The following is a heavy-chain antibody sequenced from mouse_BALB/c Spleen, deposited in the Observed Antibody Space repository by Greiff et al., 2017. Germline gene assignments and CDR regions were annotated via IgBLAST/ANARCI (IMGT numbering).Heavy chain of an antibody. D-gene: IGHD3-1*01. V-gene: IGHV14-3*02. CDR1: GFNIKDTY. Sequence: EVQLQQSGAELVKPGASVKLSCTASGFNIKDTYMHWVKQRPEQGLEWIGRIDPANGNTKYDPKFQGKATITADTSSNTAYLQLSSLTSEDTAVYYCVGLQDYAMDDWGQGTSVTVSS. CDR2: IDPANGNT. CDR3: VGLQDYAMDD. J-gene: IGHJ4*01.